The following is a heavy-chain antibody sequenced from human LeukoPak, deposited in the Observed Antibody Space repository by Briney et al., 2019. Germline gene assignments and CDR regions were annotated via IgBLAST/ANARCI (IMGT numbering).Heavy chain of an antibody. CDR3: ARDPGGSGSYYSLYYYYYMDV. V-gene: IGHV3-23*01. CDR2: ISGRGGST. J-gene: IGHJ6*03. CDR1: GFTFSSYA. D-gene: IGHD3-10*01. Sequence: PGGSLRLSCAASGFTFSSYAMSWVRQAPGKGLEWVSAISGRGGSTYYADSVKGRFTISRDNAKNSLYLQMNSLRAEDTAVYYCARDPGGSGSYYSLYYYYYMDVWGKGTTVTVSS.